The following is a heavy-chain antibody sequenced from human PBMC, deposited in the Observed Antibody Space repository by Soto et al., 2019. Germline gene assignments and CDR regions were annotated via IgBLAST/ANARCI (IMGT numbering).Heavy chain of an antibody. J-gene: IGHJ4*02. D-gene: IGHD6-19*01. Sequence: SETLSLTCTVSGGSISSYYWSWIRQPPGKGLEWIGYIYYSGSTNYNPSLKSRVTISVDTSKNQFSLKLSSVTAADTAVYYCARLSSGWTFDYWGQGTLVTVSS. V-gene: IGHV4-59*08. CDR3: ARLSSGWTFDY. CDR2: IYYSGST. CDR1: GGSISSYY.